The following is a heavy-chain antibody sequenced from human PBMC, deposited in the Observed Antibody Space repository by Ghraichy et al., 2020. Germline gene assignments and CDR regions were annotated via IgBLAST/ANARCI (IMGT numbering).Heavy chain of an antibody. CDR3: AKEVNSSSYYAYFDH. CDR2: VSYNGDTK. Sequence: GGSLRLSCAASGFIFSNYGMQWVRQAPGKGLEWVAVVSYNGDTKYYAESVKGRFTVSRDNSKNTMYLQMSSLRVEDTAVYYCAKEVNSSSYYAYFDHWGQGALVTVSS. D-gene: IGHD3-22*01. V-gene: IGHV3-30*18. J-gene: IGHJ4*02. CDR1: GFIFSNYG.